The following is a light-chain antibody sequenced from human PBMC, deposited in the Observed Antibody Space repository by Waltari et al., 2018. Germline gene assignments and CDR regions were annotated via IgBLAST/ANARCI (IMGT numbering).Light chain of an antibody. J-gene: IGKJ4*01. V-gene: IGKV1-39*01. Sequence: DIQMTQSPSSLSASVGDRVTITCRASQSISSYLNWYQQKPGKAPKLLIYAASSLQSGVPSRFCGSGSGTDFTLTISSLQPEDFATYYCQQSYSTPPTFGGGT. CDR1: QSISSY. CDR3: QQSYSTPPT. CDR2: AAS.